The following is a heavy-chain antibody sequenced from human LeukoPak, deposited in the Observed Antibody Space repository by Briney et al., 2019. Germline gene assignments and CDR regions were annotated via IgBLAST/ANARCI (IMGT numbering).Heavy chain of an antibody. CDR1: GYTFTGYY. Sequence: ASVKVSCKASGYTFTGYYMHCVRQGPGQGLEWMGRINPNSGGTNYAQKFQGRATMTRDTSISTAYMELSRLRSDDTAVYYCARGNCSSTSCYKGHPYNWFDPWGQGTLVTVSS. J-gene: IGHJ5*02. D-gene: IGHD2-2*02. CDR3: ARGNCSSTSCYKGHPYNWFDP. CDR2: INPNSGGT. V-gene: IGHV1-2*06.